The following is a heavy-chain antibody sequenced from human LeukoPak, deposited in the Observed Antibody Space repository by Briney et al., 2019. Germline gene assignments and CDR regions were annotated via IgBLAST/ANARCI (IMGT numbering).Heavy chain of an antibody. CDR2: IYRSGST. Sequence: PSETLSLTCAVSGGSISSGGYSWSWIRQPPGKGLEWIGYIYRSGSTYYNPSLKSRVTISVDRSKNQFSLKLSSVTAADTAVYYCARGRYYDSSGYYSDYAFDIWGQGTMVTVSS. D-gene: IGHD3-22*01. J-gene: IGHJ3*02. CDR1: GGSISSGGYS. CDR3: ARGRYYDSSGYYSDYAFDI. V-gene: IGHV4-30-2*01.